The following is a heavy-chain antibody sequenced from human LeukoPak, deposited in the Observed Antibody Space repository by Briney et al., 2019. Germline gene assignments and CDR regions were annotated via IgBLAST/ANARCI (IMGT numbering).Heavy chain of an antibody. V-gene: IGHV4-39*07. Sequence: SETLSLTCSVSGGSIGSSTHYWGWVRQPPGKGLEWIGEIYHSGSTNYNPSLKSRVTISVYKSNNQFSLKLSSVTAADTAVYYCASGYDFWSGYLDYWGQGTLVTVSS. CDR2: IYHSGST. CDR3: ASGYDFWSGYLDY. CDR1: GGSIGSSTHY. J-gene: IGHJ4*02. D-gene: IGHD3-3*01.